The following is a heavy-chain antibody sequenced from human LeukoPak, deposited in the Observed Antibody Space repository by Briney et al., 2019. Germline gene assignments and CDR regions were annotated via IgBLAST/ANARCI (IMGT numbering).Heavy chain of an antibody. CDR3: ARDHRSYDILTGYYPSGMDV. J-gene: IGHJ6*04. V-gene: IGHV1-69*06. CDR2: IIPIFGTA. D-gene: IGHD3-9*01. Sequence: SVKVSCKASGGTFSSYAISWVRQAPGQGLEWMGGIIPIFGTANYAQKFQGRVTITADKSTSTAYMELSSLRSEDTAVYYCARDHRSYDILTGYYPSGMDVWGKGTTVTVSS. CDR1: GGTFSSYA.